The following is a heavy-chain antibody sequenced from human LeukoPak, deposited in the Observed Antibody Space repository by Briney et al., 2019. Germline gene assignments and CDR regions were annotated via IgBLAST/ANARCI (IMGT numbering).Heavy chain of an antibody. D-gene: IGHD1-7*01. V-gene: IGHV3-15*04. CDR2: TVSEIDGGTT. Sequence: GGSLRLSCAASGFTFNYAWMNWVRQVPGKGLEWVGQTVSEIDGGTTDYAAPVKGRFTISRDDSKSTLYLQMNSLKIEDTAVYYCTTDEDWNYARKDVWGQGATVIVSS. J-gene: IGHJ6*02. CDR1: GFTFNYAW. CDR3: TTDEDWNYARKDV.